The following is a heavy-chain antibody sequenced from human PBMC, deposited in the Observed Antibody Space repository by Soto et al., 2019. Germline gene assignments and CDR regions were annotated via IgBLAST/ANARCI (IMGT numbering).Heavy chain of an antibody. J-gene: IGHJ4*02. Sequence: QVQLVESGGGVVQPGRSLRLSCAASGFTFSTYAMHWVRQAPGKGLEWVAVISYDGSNKYYADSVKGRFTTSRDNSKNTLYLQMNSLRAEDTAVYYCARDGASYWGQGTLVTVSS. V-gene: IGHV3-30-3*01. CDR3: ARDGASY. D-gene: IGHD3-16*01. CDR2: ISYDGSNK. CDR1: GFTFSTYA.